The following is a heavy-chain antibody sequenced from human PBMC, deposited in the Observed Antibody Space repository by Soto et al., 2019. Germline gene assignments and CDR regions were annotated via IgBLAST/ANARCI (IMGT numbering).Heavy chain of an antibody. CDR3: AKAYFVWSSEQPYYFDY. D-gene: IGHD3-16*01. Sequence: EVQLLDSGGGLVQHGGSLRLSCAASGFTFSNYAMTWVRQGPGKGLEWVSGISGSGGRSYYADSVKGRFTISRDNSKSTLYLQMNSLRAEDTAVYYCAKAYFVWSSEQPYYFDYWGKGTLVTLSS. CDR2: ISGSGGRS. J-gene: IGHJ4*02. CDR1: GFTFSNYA. V-gene: IGHV3-23*01.